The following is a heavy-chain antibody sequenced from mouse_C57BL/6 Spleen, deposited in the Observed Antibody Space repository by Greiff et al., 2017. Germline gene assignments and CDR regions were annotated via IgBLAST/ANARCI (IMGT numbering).Heavy chain of an antibody. D-gene: IGHD1-1*01. CDR3: ARPGTVVPYYFDY. CDR1: GYTFTSYW. CDR2: IDPSDSYT. Sequence: QVQLQQPGAELVMPGASVKLSCKASGYTFTSYWMHWVKQRPGQGLEWIVEIDPSDSYTNYNQKFKGKSTLTVDKSSSTAYMQLSSLTSEDSAVYYCARPGTVVPYYFDYWGQGTTLTVSS. V-gene: IGHV1-69*01. J-gene: IGHJ2*01.